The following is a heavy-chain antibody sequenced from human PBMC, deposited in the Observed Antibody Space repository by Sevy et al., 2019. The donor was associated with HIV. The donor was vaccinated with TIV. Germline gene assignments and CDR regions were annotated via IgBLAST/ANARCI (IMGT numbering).Heavy chain of an antibody. Sequence: GGSLRLSCAASGFTFSKYSMSWVRQPPGKGLEWVSTLSFGGGEINYADSVKGRFTISRDNSKSSVYLQMNNLRPEDTAVHYCAREGCTKPHDYWGQGTLVTVSS. J-gene: IGHJ4*02. CDR2: LSFGGGEI. D-gene: IGHD2-8*01. CDR3: AREGCTKPHDY. V-gene: IGHV3-23*01. CDR1: GFTFSKYS.